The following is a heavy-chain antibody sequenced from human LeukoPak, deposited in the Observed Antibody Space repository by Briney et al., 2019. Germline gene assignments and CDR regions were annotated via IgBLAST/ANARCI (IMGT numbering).Heavy chain of an antibody. V-gene: IGHV3-7*03. J-gene: IGHJ4*02. CDR2: IKPDGSQQ. Sequence: GGSLRLSCAASGFSFSTYWMSWLRQAPGKGPEWVANIKPDGSQQNHVDSVKGRFTISRDNAKNSFYLQLNSLRVEGTALYYCARGGWAVDHWGQGTQVTVSS. CDR1: GFSFSTYW. CDR3: ARGGWAVDH. D-gene: IGHD6-19*01.